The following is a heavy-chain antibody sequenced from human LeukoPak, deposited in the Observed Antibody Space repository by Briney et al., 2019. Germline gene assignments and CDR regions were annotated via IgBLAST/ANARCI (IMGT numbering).Heavy chain of an antibody. D-gene: IGHD2-21*01. CDR1: GFSFSSYG. CDR3: ARDQFLDH. V-gene: IGHV3-48*04. CDR2: ISSGSSTV. J-gene: IGHJ4*01. Sequence: GGSLRLSCAASGFSFSSYGMNWVRQAPGKGLEWVSYISSGSSTVYYADSVKGRFTISRDNAKSSLYLQMNSLRAEDTAVYYCARDQFLDHWGQGTLVTVSS.